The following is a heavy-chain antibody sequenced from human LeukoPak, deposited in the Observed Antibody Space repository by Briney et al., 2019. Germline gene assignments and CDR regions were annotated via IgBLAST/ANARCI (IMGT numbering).Heavy chain of an antibody. J-gene: IGHJ4*02. CDR2: ISAYNGNT. Sequence: SVKVSCKASGYTFTRYGISWVRQAPGKGLEWMGWISAYNGNTNYAQKLQGRVTMTTDTSTSTAYMELRSLRSDDTAVYYCARVYYDSSGYRPYYFDYWGQGTLVTVSS. D-gene: IGHD3-22*01. CDR1: GYTFTRYG. V-gene: IGHV1-18*01. CDR3: ARVYYDSSGYRPYYFDY.